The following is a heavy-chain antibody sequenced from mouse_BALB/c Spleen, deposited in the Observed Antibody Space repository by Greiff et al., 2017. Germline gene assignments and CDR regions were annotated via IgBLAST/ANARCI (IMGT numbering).Heavy chain of an antibody. Sequence: EVQLQQSGAELVRPGALVKLSCKASGFNIKDTYMHWVKQRPEQGLEWIGRIDPANGNTKYDPKFQGKATITADTSSNTAYLQLSSLTSEDTAVYYCARSYYYGSSVFAYWGQGTLVTVSA. CDR1: GFNIKDTY. CDR2: IDPANGNT. CDR3: ARSYYYGSSVFAY. J-gene: IGHJ3*01. D-gene: IGHD1-1*01. V-gene: IGHV14-3*02.